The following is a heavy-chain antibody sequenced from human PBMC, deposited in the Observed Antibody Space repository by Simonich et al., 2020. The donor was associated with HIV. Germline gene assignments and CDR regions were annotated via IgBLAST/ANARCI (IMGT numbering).Heavy chain of an antibody. CDR1: GGSLRSSSFY. J-gene: IGHJ4*02. Sequence: QLQLQESGPGLVKPSETLSLTCTVSGGSLRSSSFYWGWIRQPPGKGLEWIGNIYYSGSTFYNPPLKSRVTISVDTSKNQFSLKLSSVTAADTAVYYCAGLKTMGGYFDYWGQGTLVTVSS. V-gene: IGHV4-39*01. CDR3: AGLKTMGGYFDY. D-gene: IGHD3-10*01. CDR2: IYYSGST.